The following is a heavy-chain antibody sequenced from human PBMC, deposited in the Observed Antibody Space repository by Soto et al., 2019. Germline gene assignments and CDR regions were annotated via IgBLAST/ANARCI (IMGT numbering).Heavy chain of an antibody. CDR1: GGSISSSSYY. D-gene: IGHD4-17*01. CDR3: ASSHLKPGTDYGENKYYFDY. CDR2: IYYSGST. Sequence: QLQLQESGPGLVKPSETLSLTCTVSGGSISSSSYYWGWIRQPPGKGLEWIGSIYYSGSTYYNPSLKSLVTISVDTSKNQFSLKLSSVTAADTAVYYCASSHLKPGTDYGENKYYFDYWGQGTLVTVSS. V-gene: IGHV4-39*01. J-gene: IGHJ4*02.